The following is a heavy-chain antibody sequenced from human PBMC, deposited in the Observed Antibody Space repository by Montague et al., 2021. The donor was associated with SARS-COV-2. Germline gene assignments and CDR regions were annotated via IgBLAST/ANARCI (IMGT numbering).Heavy chain of an antibody. Sequence: TLSLTCTVSGGSTSSGGYYWSWIRQHPGKGLEWIGYIYYSGGTYYNPSLKSRVTISVDTSKNQFSLKLSSVTAADTAVYYCARLTAGYCSGGSCYWGTGFDYWGQGTLVTVSS. V-gene: IGHV4-31*03. CDR1: GGSTSSGGYY. CDR3: ARLTAGYCSGGSCYWGTGFDY. D-gene: IGHD2-15*01. J-gene: IGHJ4*02. CDR2: IYYSGGT.